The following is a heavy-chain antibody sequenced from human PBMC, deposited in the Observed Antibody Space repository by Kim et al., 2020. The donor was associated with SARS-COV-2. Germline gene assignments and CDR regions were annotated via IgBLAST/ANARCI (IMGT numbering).Heavy chain of an antibody. D-gene: IGHD3-10*01. Sequence: ADSVKGRFTMSRDNSKNTLFRQMNGLRAEDTAVYYCAKAAGHFGSVSSPDTWGQGTLVTVAS. J-gene: IGHJ5*02. V-gene: IGHV3-23*01. CDR3: AKAAGHFGSVSSPDT.